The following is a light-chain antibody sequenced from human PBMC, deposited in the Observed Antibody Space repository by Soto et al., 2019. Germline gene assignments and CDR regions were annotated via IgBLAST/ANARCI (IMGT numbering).Light chain of an antibody. CDR3: QVWDTSSDQPV. CDR1: NIGIKD. V-gene: IGLV3-21*01. Sequence: SYELTQPPSVSVAPGQTASISCGGNNIGIKDVYWYQQQPGQAPVLVIYDNRDRPSGIPERFSGSNSGNTATLTISRVEAGDEADYYCQVWDTSSDQPVFGGGTKVTVL. J-gene: IGLJ2*01. CDR2: DNR.